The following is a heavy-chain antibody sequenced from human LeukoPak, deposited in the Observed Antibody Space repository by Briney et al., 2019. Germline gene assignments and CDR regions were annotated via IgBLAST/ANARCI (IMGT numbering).Heavy chain of an antibody. J-gene: IGHJ6*02. V-gene: IGHV3-7*04. Sequence: GGSLRLSCAASGFTFSSFWMHWVRQAPGKGLEWVADIKQDGSEKRYVDSVKGRFTISRDNAKNSLYLQMNSLRAEDAAVYYCGRAMDVWGQGTTVTVYS. CDR3: GRAMDV. CDR1: GFTFSSFW. CDR2: IKQDGSEK.